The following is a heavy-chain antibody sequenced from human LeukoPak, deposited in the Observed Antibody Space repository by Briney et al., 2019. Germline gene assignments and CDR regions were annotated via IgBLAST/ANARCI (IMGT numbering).Heavy chain of an antibody. CDR3: ARNQQLGGHSYYYYGMDV. Sequence: GGSLRLSCAASGFTFSTYWMHWVRQVPGKGLLWVSRINDVSGSTYADSVKGRFTISRDNSKNTLYLQMNSLRADDTAIYYCARNQQLGGHSYYYYGMDVWGQGTTVTVSS. D-gene: IGHD3-16*01. CDR1: GFTFSTYW. J-gene: IGHJ6*02. CDR2: INDVSGS. V-gene: IGHV3-74*01.